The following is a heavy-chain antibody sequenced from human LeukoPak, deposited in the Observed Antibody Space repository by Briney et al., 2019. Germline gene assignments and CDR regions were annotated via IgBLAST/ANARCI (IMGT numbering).Heavy chain of an antibody. V-gene: IGHV3-72*01. D-gene: IGHD6-13*01. Sequence: GGSLRLSCAASGFSFSDSFMSWVRQAPGKGLEWVGRSRYEADSYTAQYAASVRGRFTISRDESKNSLYLQISSLETEDAAVYYCATSSWYRLAYWGQGSLVTVSS. CDR1: GFSFSDSF. CDR3: ATSSWYRLAY. J-gene: IGHJ4*02. CDR2: SRYEADSYTA.